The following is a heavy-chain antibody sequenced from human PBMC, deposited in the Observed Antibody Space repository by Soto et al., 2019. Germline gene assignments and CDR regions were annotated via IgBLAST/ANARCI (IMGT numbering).Heavy chain of an antibody. CDR2: INPGGGST. V-gene: IGHV1-46*01. CDR3: AREGTTVTTSFPFFDY. J-gene: IGHJ4*02. D-gene: IGHD4-4*01. Sequence: QVQLVQSGAEVKKPGALVKVSCKASGYTFTSYHMQRVRHAPGQGLEWMGIINPGGGSTRYAQKFRGRVTMTRGTSTSTVYMERSSLRSEDTAVYYCAREGTTVTTSFPFFDYWGQGTLVTVSS. CDR1: GYTFTSYH.